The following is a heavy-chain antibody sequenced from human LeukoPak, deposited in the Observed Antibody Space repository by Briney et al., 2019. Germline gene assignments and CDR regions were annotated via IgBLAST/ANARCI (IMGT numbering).Heavy chain of an antibody. CDR3: ARGKKRAKLEPVFDY. V-gene: IGHV4-31*03. Sequence: SQTLSLTCTVSGGSISSGVYYWSWIRQHPGKGLEWIGYIYYSGSTYYNPSLKSRVTISVDTSKNQFSLKLSSVTAADTAVYYCARGKKRAKLEPVFDYWGQGTLVTVSS. CDR1: GGSISSGVYY. J-gene: IGHJ4*02. CDR2: IYYSGST. D-gene: IGHD1-1*01.